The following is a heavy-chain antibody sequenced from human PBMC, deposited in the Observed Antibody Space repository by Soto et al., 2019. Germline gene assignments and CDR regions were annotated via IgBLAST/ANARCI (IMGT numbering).Heavy chain of an antibody. D-gene: IGHD2-15*01. CDR2: ISSSGSTI. CDR3: ARYWVGSFQH. J-gene: IGHJ1*01. V-gene: IGHV3-48*03. Sequence: EVQLVESGGGLVQPGGSLSLSCAASGFTFSSYEMNWVRQAPGKGLEWVSYISSSGSTIYYADSVKGRFTISRDNAKYSLYLQVNSLRAEDTAVQYCARYWVGSFQHWGQGTLVTVSS. CDR1: GFTFSSYE.